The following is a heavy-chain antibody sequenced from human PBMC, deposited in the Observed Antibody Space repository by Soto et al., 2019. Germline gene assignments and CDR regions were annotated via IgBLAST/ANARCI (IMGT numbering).Heavy chain of an antibody. CDR2: IYYSGST. CDR3: ARGGTSGWAVSDY. Sequence: SETLSLTCTVSGGSISSSSYYWGWIRQPPGKGLEWIGSIYYSGSTYYNPSLKSRVTISVDTSKNQFSLKLSSVTAADTAVYYCARGGTSGWAVSDYCGQGTLVTVSS. V-gene: IGHV4-39*01. D-gene: IGHD6-19*01. J-gene: IGHJ4*02. CDR1: GGSISSSSYY.